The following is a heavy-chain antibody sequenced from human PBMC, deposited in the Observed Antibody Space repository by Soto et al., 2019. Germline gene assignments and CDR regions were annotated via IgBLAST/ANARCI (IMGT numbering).Heavy chain of an antibody. V-gene: IGHV3-30*18. J-gene: IGHJ6*02. CDR2: ISYDGSNK. D-gene: IGHD2-15*01. Sequence: VGSLRLSCAASGFTFSSYGMHWVRQAPGKGLEWVAVISYDGSNKYYADSVKGRFTISRDNSKNTLYLQMNSLRAEDTAVYYCAKDRYCSGGSCYGLYGMDVWGQGTTVTVS. CDR3: AKDRYCSGGSCYGLYGMDV. CDR1: GFTFSSYG.